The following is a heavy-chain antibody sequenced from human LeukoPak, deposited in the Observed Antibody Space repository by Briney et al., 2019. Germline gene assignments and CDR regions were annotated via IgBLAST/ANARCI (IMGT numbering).Heavy chain of an antibody. D-gene: IGHD6-25*01. CDR3: AKSGGYGLIDY. V-gene: IGHV4-38-2*02. CDR2: IYSSGST. CDR1: GYSISSGYY. Sequence: SETLSLTCTVSGYSISSGYYWGWIRQPPGKGLEWIGSIYSSGSTYYNSSLKSRVTISIDTSKNQVSLKMSSVTAADTAVYYCAKSGGYGLIDYWGQGTLVTVSS. J-gene: IGHJ4*01.